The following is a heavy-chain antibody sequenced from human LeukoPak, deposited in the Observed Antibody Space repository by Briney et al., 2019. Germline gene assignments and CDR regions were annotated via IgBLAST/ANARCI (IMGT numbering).Heavy chain of an antibody. CDR2: INHSGST. Sequence: SETLSLTCAVYGGSFSGYYWSWIRQPPGKGLEWIGEINHSGSTNYNPSLKSRVTISVDTSKNQFSLKLSSVTAADTAVYYCARHKGYCSGGSCFRPPHFDYWGQGTLVTVSS. J-gene: IGHJ4*02. V-gene: IGHV4-34*01. CDR3: ARHKGYCSGGSCFRPPHFDY. CDR1: GGSFSGYY. D-gene: IGHD2-15*01.